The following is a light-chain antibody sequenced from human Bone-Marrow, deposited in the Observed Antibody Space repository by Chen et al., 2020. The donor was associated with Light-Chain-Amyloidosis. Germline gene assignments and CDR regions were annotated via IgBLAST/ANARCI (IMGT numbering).Light chain of an antibody. CDR3: QVWDRSSDRPV. CDR2: DDS. CDR1: NIGSTR. Sequence: SYVLTQPSSVSVAPGQTATIACGGNNIGSTRVHWYQQTPGQAPLLVVYDDSDRPSGIPERLSGSNSGNTAPLTISRVEAVYEADDCCQVWDRSSDRPVFGGGTKLTVL. V-gene: IGLV3-21*02. J-gene: IGLJ3*02.